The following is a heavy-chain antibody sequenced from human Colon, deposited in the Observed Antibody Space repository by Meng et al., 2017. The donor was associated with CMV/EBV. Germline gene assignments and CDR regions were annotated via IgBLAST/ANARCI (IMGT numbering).Heavy chain of an antibody. Sequence: ESLKISCAASGFSFSTYWMTWVRQAPGKGLEWVAKIKQDGSEKDYVDSVKGRFTISRDNAKKTVYLQINGLRAEDTAVYYCVRYENLQHGMDVWGQGTTVTVSS. D-gene: IGHD1-1*01. CDR3: VRYENLQHGMDV. CDR1: GFSFSTYW. J-gene: IGHJ6*02. V-gene: IGHV3-7*01. CDR2: IKQDGSEK.